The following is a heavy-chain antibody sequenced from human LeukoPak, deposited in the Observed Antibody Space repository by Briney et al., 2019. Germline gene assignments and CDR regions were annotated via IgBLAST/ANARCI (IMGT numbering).Heavy chain of an antibody. CDR1: GYTFTGYY. CDR2: INPNSGGT. V-gene: IGHV1-2*02. Sequence: ASVKVSCKASGYTFTGYYMHWVRQAPGQGLEWMGWINPNSGGTNYAQKFQGRVTMTRDTSISTAYMELSRLRSDDTAVYYCAKFRRLSSGLIYYYYYMDVWGKGTTVTVSS. J-gene: IGHJ6*03. CDR3: AKFRRLSSGLIYYYYYMDV. D-gene: IGHD3-22*01.